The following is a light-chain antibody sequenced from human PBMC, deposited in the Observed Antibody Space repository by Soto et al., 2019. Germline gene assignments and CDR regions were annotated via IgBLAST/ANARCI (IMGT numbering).Light chain of an antibody. CDR1: HGIDSS. Sequence: AIMSTQFPASLSAPVRDNVILPCRASHGIDSSFAWYQQKPGKAPKLLIYAASSWQSGVPARFSGSGSGTDFTLTISSLQPEDFATYYCQQHHDYPITFGQGAQLEIK. CDR2: AAS. CDR3: QQHHDYPIT. V-gene: IGKV1D-13*01. J-gene: IGKJ5*01.